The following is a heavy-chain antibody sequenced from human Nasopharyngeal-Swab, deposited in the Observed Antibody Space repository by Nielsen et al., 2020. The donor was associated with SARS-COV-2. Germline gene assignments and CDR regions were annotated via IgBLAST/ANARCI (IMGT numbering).Heavy chain of an antibody. J-gene: IGHJ4*02. CDR2: INIDGSVT. Sequence: GGSLRLSCTASRYTFSSYWMHCVSQVPGKGLVWVARINIDGSVTDYADSVKGRFTISRHNARNTLYMQMNSLRGEDKAVYYCTRDIGGKYGYWGQGNLVTVSS. CDR3: TRDIGGKYGY. V-gene: IGHV3-74*01. D-gene: IGHD4-23*01. CDR1: RYTFSSYW.